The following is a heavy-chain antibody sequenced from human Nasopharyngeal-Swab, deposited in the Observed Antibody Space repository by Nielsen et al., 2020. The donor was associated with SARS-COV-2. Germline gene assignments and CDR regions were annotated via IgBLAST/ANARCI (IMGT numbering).Heavy chain of an antibody. CDR3: ARDTDFDY. V-gene: IGHV3-74*01. D-gene: IGHD4-11*01. CDR2: INSDGTIT. J-gene: IGHJ4*02. Sequence: GRSLRLSCAASGFTISGYWMHWVRQVPGKGLVWVSRINSDGTITSYADSVRGRFTTSRDNAKNTLYLQMNSLGVEDTGVYHCARDTDFDYWGQGTPVTVSS. CDR1: GFTISGYW.